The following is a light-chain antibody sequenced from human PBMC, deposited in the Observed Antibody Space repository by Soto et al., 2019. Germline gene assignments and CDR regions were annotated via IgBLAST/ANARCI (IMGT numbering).Light chain of an antibody. V-gene: IGKV1-5*03. J-gene: IGKJ3*01. Sequence: DIQMTQSPSALSASVGDSVTITCRASQSIGSWLAWYQQKPGKVPKLLIYKASSLESGVPSRFSGSGSGTEFTLTISTLQPDDFATYYCQQYSVSSAFGPGTKVDIK. CDR2: KAS. CDR3: QQYSVSSA. CDR1: QSIGSW.